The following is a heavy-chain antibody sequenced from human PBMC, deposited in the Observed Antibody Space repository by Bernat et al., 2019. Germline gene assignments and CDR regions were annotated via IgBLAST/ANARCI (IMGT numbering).Heavy chain of an antibody. V-gene: IGHV3-64*01. CDR3: ARARFFDI. Sequence: EVQLVESGGGLVQPGGSLRLSCAASGFTFSSYAMHWVRQAPGKGLEYVSGITSNGGGTFYANSVKGRFTISRDNSENTLYLQMGSLRTEDMAVYYCARARFFDIWGQGTMVTVS. J-gene: IGHJ3*02. CDR1: GFTFSSYA. CDR2: ITSNGGGT.